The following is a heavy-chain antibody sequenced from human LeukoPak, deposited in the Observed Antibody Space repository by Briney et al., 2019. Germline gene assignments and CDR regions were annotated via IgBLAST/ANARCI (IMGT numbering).Heavy chain of an antibody. D-gene: IGHD4-11*01. Sequence: GASVKVSCKASGYTFTGYYMHWVRQAPGQGLDWMGWINPMSGGTNYAQKFQGRVTMTRDTSISTAYMELSRLRSDDTAVYYCARPHPAPYSNYVWFDSSGQGTLVSHSS. V-gene: IGHV1-2*02. CDR2: INPMSGGT. CDR1: GYTFTGYY. J-gene: IGHJ5*01. CDR3: ARPHPAPYSNYVWFDS.